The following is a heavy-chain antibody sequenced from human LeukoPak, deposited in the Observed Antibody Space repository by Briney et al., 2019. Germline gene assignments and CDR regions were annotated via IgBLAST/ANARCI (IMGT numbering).Heavy chain of an antibody. CDR1: GFTFSSYA. CDR2: ISGSGGST. J-gene: IGHJ4*02. CDR3: AKGSGPLQYYFDY. Sequence: GGSLRLSCAASGFTFSSYATSWVRQAPGKGLEWVSAISGSGGSTYYADSVKGRFTISRDNSKNALYLQMNSLRAEDTAVYYCAKGSGPLQYYFDYWGQGTLVTVSS. D-gene: IGHD2-15*01. V-gene: IGHV3-23*01.